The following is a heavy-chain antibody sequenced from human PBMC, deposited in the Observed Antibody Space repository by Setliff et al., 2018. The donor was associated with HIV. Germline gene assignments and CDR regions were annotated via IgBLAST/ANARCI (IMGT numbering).Heavy chain of an antibody. CDR1: GFTFSSYW. Sequence: PGGSLRLSCAASGFTFSSYWMHWVRQAPGKGLVWVSHINSDGSTTNYADSVKGRFTISRDNAKNTLYLQMNSLRVEDTAIYYCAKTPSSGWYSLYLDYWGQGTLVTVSS. CDR3: AKTPSSGWYSLYLDY. CDR2: INSDGSTT. D-gene: IGHD6-19*01. J-gene: IGHJ4*02. V-gene: IGHV3-74*01.